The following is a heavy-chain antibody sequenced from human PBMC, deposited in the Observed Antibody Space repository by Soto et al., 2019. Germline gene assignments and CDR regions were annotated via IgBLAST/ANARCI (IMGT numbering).Heavy chain of an antibody. Sequence: SVKVSCKASGGSFSTNVISWVRQAPGQGLEWMGGIIPMFDSPNYAQKFQGRVTITADGSTSTGYMELSSLTYEDTAVYYCAREGMSTMFFDYWGQGTLVTVSS. J-gene: IGHJ4*02. D-gene: IGHD3-10*02. CDR2: IIPMFDSP. CDR3: AREGMSTMFFDY. CDR1: GGSFSTNV. V-gene: IGHV1-69*13.